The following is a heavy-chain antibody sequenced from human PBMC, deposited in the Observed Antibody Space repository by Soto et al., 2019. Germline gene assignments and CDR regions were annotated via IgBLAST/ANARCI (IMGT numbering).Heavy chain of an antibody. D-gene: IGHD3-22*01. V-gene: IGHV1-69*13. CDR2: IIPIFGTA. CDR1: GGTFSSYA. Sequence: VASVKVSCKASGGTFSSYAISWVRQAPGQGLEWMGGIIPIFGTANYAQKFQGRVTITADESTSTAYMELSSLRSEDTAVYYCASPSYYYDSSGYYVGAPWGQGTLVTVSS. J-gene: IGHJ5*02. CDR3: ASPSYYYDSSGYYVGAP.